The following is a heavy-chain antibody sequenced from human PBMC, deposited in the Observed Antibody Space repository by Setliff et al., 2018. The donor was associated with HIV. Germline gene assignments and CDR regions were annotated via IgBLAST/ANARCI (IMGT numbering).Heavy chain of an antibody. CDR1: GFTFTDYF. J-gene: IGHJ6*03. Sequence: PGGSLRLSCAASGFTFTDYFMSWIRQAPRKGLEWVSHISSSGITIYYADSVKGRFTISRDNAKNSLYLQMNSLRAEETAVYYCARGMNYDYMDVWGKGTTVTVSS. V-gene: IGHV3-11*04. CDR2: ISSSGITI. D-gene: IGHD2-8*01. CDR3: ARGMNYDYMDV.